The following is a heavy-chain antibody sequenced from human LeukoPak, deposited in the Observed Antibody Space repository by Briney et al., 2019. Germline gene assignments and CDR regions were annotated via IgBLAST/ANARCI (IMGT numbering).Heavy chain of an antibody. CDR1: GGTFSSYA. CDR2: IIPILGIA. J-gene: IGHJ3*02. D-gene: IGHD7-27*01. V-gene: IGHV1-69*04. CDR3: ARMSYPNWGFAFDI. Sequence: ASAKVSCKASGGTFSSYAISWVRQAPGQGLEWMGRIIPILGIANYAQKLQGRVTMTTDTSTSTAYMELRSLRSDDTAVYYCARMSYPNWGFAFDIWGQGTMVTVSS.